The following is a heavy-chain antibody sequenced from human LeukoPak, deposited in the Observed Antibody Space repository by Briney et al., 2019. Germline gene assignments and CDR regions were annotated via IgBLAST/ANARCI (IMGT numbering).Heavy chain of an antibody. CDR2: IHNSGST. Sequence: GGSLKLSCAASGFTFSGSAMHWVRQAPGKGLAWVSVIHNSGSTFYADSVRGRFTISRDNSKNTLYLQMNSLRAEDTAVYYCARGGTRYDRRFVFDYRGQGVLVTVSS. CDR1: GFTFSGSA. V-gene: IGHV3-66*01. CDR3: ARGGTRYDRRFVFDY. J-gene: IGHJ4*02. D-gene: IGHD3-10*01.